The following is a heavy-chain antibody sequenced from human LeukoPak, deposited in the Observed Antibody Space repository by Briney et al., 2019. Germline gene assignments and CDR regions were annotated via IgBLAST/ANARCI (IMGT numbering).Heavy chain of an antibody. CDR1: GYTFTGYY. CDR2: ISPNSGGT. J-gene: IGHJ5*02. V-gene: IGHV1-2*02. CDR3: AKEGYCSTTSCLYKWFDP. D-gene: IGHD2-2*01. Sequence: ASVKVSCKASGYTFTGYYMHWVRQAPGQGLEWLGWISPNSGGTNYAQKFQGRVTMTRDTSTSTVYMELSSLRSEDTAVYYCAKEGYCSTTSCLYKWFDPWGQGTLVTVSS.